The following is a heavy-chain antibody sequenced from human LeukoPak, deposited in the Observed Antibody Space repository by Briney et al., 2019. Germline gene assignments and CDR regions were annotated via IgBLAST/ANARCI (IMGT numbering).Heavy chain of an antibody. J-gene: IGHJ6*04. CDR2: IYSGDST. CDR3: AELGITMIGGV. V-gene: IGHV3-53*01. CDR1: GFTVSSNY. D-gene: IGHD3-10*02. Sequence: GGSLRLSCAASGFTVSSNYMSWVRQAPGKGLEWVSVIYSGDSTYYADSVKGRFTISRDNAKNSLYLQMNSLRAEDTAVYYCAELGITMIGGVWGKGTTVTISS.